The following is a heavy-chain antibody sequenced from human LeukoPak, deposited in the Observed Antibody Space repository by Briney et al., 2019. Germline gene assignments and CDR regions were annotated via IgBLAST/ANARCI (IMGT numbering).Heavy chain of an antibody. V-gene: IGHV4-31*03. J-gene: IGHJ5*02. CDR3: ARAVSFVGNWFDP. D-gene: IGHD4-11*01. Sequence: SETLSLTCTVSGGSISSGGYYWSWIRQHPGKGLEWIGNIYYSGSTYYNPSLKSRVTISVDTSKNQFSLKLSSVTAADTAVYYCARAVSFVGNWFDPWGQGTLVTVSS. CDR1: GGSISSGGYY. CDR2: IYYSGST.